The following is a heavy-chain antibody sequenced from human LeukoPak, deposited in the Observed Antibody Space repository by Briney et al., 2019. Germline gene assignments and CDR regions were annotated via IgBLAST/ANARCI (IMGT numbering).Heavy chain of an antibody. J-gene: IGHJ3*02. D-gene: IGHD5-18*01. CDR2: ISSSSNYI. Sequence: PGGSLRLSCAASGFTFSDYIMNWVRQAPGKGLEWVSYISSSSNYIYYADSVKGRFTISRDNAKNSLYLQMNSLRAEDTAVNYCARECMDTTMVDAFDIWGQGTMVTVSS. V-gene: IGHV3-21*01. CDR1: GFTFSDYI. CDR3: ARECMDTTMVDAFDI.